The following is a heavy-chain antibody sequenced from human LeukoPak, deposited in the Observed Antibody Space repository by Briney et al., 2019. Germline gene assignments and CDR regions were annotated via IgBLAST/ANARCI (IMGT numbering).Heavy chain of an antibody. CDR2: IYHSGST. J-gene: IGHJ4*02. D-gene: IGHD2-8*01. V-gene: IGHV4-30-2*01. Sequence: TSETLSLTCAVYGGSFSGYYWSWIRQPPGKGLEWIGYIYHSGSTYYNPSLKSRVTISVDRSKNQFSLKLSSVTAADTAVYYCARADSTKWSVFDYWGQGTLVTVSS. CDR1: GGSFSGYY. CDR3: ARADSTKWSVFDY.